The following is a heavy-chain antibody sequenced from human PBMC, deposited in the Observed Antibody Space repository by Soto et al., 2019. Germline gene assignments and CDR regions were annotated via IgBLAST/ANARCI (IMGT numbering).Heavy chain of an antibody. CDR2: IYWDDDK. CDR1: GFSLSTSGVG. Sequence: QITLKESGPTLVKPTQTLTLTCTFSGFSLSTSGVGVGWIRQPPGKALEWLALIYWDDDKRYSPSLRSRLTINKDTAKNQEVLTSTHMDPVDTATYYCIQSRCGGDCLQSYASHYYYGMDVWGQGTTVTVSS. CDR3: IQSRCGGDCLQSYASHYYYGMDV. J-gene: IGHJ6*02. D-gene: IGHD2-21*02. V-gene: IGHV2-5*02.